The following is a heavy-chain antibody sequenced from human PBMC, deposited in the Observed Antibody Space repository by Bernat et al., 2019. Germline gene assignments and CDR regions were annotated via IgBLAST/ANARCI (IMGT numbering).Heavy chain of an antibody. Sequence: QVQLVQSGAEVKKPGSSVKVSCKASGGTFSSYAISWVRQAPGQGLEWMGGIIPIFGTANYAQKFQGRVTITADESTSTAYMELRSLRSEDTAVYYCARILYGPNGYYYYGMDVWGQGTTVTVSS. CDR2: IIPIFGTA. J-gene: IGHJ6*02. V-gene: IGHV1-69*01. CDR1: GGTFSSYA. D-gene: IGHD4-17*01. CDR3: ARILYGPNGYYYYGMDV.